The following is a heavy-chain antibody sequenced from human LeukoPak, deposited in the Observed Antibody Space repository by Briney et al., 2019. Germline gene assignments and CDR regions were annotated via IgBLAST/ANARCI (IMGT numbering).Heavy chain of an antibody. CDR2: IYPRDGST. J-gene: IGHJ4*02. Sequence: ASVKVSCKASGYTFTSNYIYWVRQAPGQGLEWMGMIYPRDGSTSYAQKFQGRVTVSRDTSTSTVHMELSGLRSEDTAVYYCARDQEGFDYWGQGTLVTVSS. CDR3: ARDQEGFDY. V-gene: IGHV1-46*01. CDR1: GYTFTSNY.